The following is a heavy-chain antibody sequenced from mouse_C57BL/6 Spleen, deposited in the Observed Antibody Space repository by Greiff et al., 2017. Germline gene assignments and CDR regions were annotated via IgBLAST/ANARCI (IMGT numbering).Heavy chain of an antibody. CDR2: IHPNSGST. CDR3: AMKGYYGSSLDY. Sequence: QVQLQQPGAELVKPGASVKLSCKASGYTFTSYWMHWVKQRPGQGLEWIGMIHPNSGSTNYNEKFKSKATLTVDKSSSTAYMQLSSLTSEDSTVYYCAMKGYYGSSLDYWGQGTTLTVSS. CDR1: GYTFTSYW. J-gene: IGHJ2*01. V-gene: IGHV1-64*01. D-gene: IGHD1-1*01.